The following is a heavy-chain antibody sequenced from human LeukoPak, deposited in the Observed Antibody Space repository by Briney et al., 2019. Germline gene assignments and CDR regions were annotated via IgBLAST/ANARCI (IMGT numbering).Heavy chain of an antibody. CDR2: IYPGDSDT. Sequence: GESLKISCKGSGYSFTSYWIGWVRQMPGKGLEWMGIIYPGDSDTRYSPSSQGQVTISADKSISTAYLQWSSLKASDTAMYYCARYGSGSYYRSTPYRYWGQGTLVTVSS. V-gene: IGHV5-51*01. CDR3: ARYGSGSYYRSTPYRY. D-gene: IGHD3-10*01. J-gene: IGHJ4*02. CDR1: GYSFTSYW.